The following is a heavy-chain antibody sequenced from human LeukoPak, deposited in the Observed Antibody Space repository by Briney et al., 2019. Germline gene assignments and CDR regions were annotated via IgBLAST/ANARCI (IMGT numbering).Heavy chain of an antibody. J-gene: IGHJ3*02. D-gene: IGHD3-3*01. V-gene: IGHV4-4*07. Sequence: SETLSLTCTVSGGSISSYYWSWIRQPAGKGLEWIGRIYTSGSTNYNPSLKSRVTISVDTSKNQFSLKLSSVTAADTAVYYCAREPYYDFWSGFDAFDIWGQGTMVTVSS. CDR3: AREPYYDFWSGFDAFDI. CDR2: IYTSGST. CDR1: GGSISSYY.